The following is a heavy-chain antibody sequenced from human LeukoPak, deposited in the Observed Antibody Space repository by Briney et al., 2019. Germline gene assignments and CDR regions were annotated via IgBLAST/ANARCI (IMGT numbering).Heavy chain of an antibody. CDR3: AKGSGPLQYYFDY. Sequence: GGSLRLSCAASGFTFSSYAMSWVRQAPGKGLEWVSAISGSGGSTYYADSVKGRFTVSRDNSKNTLYLQMNSLRAEDTAVYYCAKGSGPLQYYFDYWGQGTLVTVSS. D-gene: IGHD2-15*01. V-gene: IGHV3-23*01. J-gene: IGHJ4*02. CDR1: GFTFSSYA. CDR2: ISGSGGST.